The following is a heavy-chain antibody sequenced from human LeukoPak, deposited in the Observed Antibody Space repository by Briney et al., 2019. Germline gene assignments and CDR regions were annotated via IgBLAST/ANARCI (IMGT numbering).Heavy chain of an antibody. CDR3: ARDGYCSGGSCYSGY. CDR1: GFTFSSYW. V-gene: IGHV3-7*01. Sequence: GGSLRLSCAASGFTFSSYWMSWVRQAPGKGLEWVANIKQDGSEKFYVDSVKGRFTISRDNAKNSLYLQMNSLRAEDTAVYYCARDGYCSGGSCYSGYWGQGTLVTVSP. CDR2: IKQDGSEK. J-gene: IGHJ4*02. D-gene: IGHD2-15*01.